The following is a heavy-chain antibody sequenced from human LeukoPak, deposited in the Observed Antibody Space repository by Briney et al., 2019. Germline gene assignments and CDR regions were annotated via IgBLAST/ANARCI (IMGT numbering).Heavy chain of an antibody. V-gene: IGHV4-39*01. CDR3: ARMRSYWYFDL. CDR1: GDSISCSSYF. Sequence: SETLSLTCSVSGDSISCSSYFWGWIRQSPGQGLEWIGTSYHTGNTYYNPSLKSRVTTSLDTSSNQFSLRLISVIVADTAVYYCARMRSYWYFDLWGRGTLVAVSS. J-gene: IGHJ2*01. CDR2: SYHTGNT.